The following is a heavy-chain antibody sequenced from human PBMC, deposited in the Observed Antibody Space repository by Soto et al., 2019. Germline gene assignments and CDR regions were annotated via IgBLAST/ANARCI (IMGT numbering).Heavy chain of an antibody. J-gene: IGHJ6*02. Sequence: QVQLVQSGAEVKKPGSSVKVSCKASGGTFSSYAISWVRQAPGQGLEWMGGIIPIFGTANYAQKFQGRVTITADESTSTAYIELSSLRSEDTAVYYCARAVRYYYDSRGYRTPDYYGMDVWGQGTTVTVSS. CDR1: GGTFSSYA. D-gene: IGHD3-22*01. CDR2: IIPIFGTA. V-gene: IGHV1-69*01. CDR3: ARAVRYYYDSRGYRTPDYYGMDV.